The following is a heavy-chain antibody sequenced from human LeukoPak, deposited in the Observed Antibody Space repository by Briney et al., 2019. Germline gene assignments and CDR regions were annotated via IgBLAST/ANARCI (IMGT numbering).Heavy chain of an antibody. CDR2: ISYDGSNK. Sequence: PGGSLRLSCAASGFTFDSYGMHWVRQAPGKGLEWVAVISYDGSNKYYTDSVKGRFTISRDNSKNTLYLQMNSLRAEDTAVYYCAKDRGFGVFFQYYFDYWGQGSLVTVSS. D-gene: IGHD3-10*01. CDR3: AKDRGFGVFFQYYFDY. CDR1: GFTFDSYG. V-gene: IGHV3-30*18. J-gene: IGHJ4*02.